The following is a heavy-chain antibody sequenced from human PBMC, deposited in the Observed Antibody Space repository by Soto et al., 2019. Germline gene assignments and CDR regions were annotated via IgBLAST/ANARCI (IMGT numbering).Heavy chain of an antibody. J-gene: IGHJ4*02. CDR3: ARGIYDTDY. CDR1: GXTFSSYS. CDR2: ISYDGSNK. D-gene: IGHD3-22*01. Sequence: GSLRLSCAASGXTFSSYSMHWVRQAPGKGLEWVAFISYDGSNKYYADSVKGRFTISRDNSKNTLYMQMNSMRAEDTAVYYCARGIYDTDYWGQGTLVTVSS. V-gene: IGHV3-30-3*01.